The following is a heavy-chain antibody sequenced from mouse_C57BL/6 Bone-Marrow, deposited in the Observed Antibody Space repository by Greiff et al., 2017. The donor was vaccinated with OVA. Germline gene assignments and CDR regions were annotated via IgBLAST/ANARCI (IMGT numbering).Heavy chain of an antibody. J-gene: IGHJ2*01. V-gene: IGHV5-6*01. CDR1: GFTFSSYG. D-gene: IGHD2-13*01. CDR3: ARHGDYGCFFDY. Sequence: EVKLMESGGDLVKPGGSLKLSCEASGFTFSSYGLSWVRQTPDKRLEWVATISSGGSYTYYPDSVKGRLPFSRDNAKNTLYLRMSSLKSEDTAMYYVARHGDYGCFFDYWCQGTTLTVSS. CDR2: ISSGGSYT.